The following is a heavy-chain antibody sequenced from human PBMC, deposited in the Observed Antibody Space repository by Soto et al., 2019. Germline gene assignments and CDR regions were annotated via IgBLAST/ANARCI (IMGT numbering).Heavy chain of an antibody. CDR3: ARVGSSGWDFDY. D-gene: IGHD6-19*01. J-gene: IGHJ4*02. CDR1: GGSISSYY. CDR2: IYYSGST. Sequence: SETLSLTCTVSGGSISSYYWSWIRQPPGKGLEWIGYIYYSGSTNYNPSLKSRVTISVDTSKNQFSLKLSSVTAADTAVYYCARVGSSGWDFDYWGQGTLVTVSS. V-gene: IGHV4-59*01.